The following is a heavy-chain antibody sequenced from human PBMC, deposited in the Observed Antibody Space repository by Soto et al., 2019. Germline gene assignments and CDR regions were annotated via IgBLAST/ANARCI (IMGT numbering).Heavy chain of an antibody. J-gene: IGHJ4*02. V-gene: IGHV3-23*01. Sequence: SGGSLRLSCAASGFTFSTYAMSWVRQAPGKGLEWVSAISSGGTSTYYADSVKGRFTISRDNSKNTLFLQMIRLRAEDTAIYYCAKDGLGFYDTSGRGYWGQGTLLTV. CDR2: ISSGGTST. CDR1: GFTFSTYA. D-gene: IGHD3-22*01. CDR3: AKDGLGFYDTSGRGY.